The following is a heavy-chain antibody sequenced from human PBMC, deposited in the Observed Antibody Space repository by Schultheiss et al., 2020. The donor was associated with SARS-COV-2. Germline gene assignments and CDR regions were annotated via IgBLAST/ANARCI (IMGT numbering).Heavy chain of an antibody. CDR1: GGSISSGGYS. D-gene: IGHD3-10*01. CDR2: IYHSGST. J-gene: IGHJ3*02. CDR3: ARGREFYYGSGSYKRSVAFDI. V-gene: IGHV4-30-2*01. Sequence: SETLSLTCAVSGGSISSGGYSWSWIRQPPGKGLEWIGYIYHSGSTYYNPSLKSRVTISVDRSKNQFSLKLSSVTAADTAVYYCARGREFYYGSGSYKRSVAFDIWGQGTMVTVSS.